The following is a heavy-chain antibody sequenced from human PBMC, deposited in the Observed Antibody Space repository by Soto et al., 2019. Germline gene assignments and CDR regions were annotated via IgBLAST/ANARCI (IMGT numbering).Heavy chain of an antibody. J-gene: IGHJ4*02. Sequence: EVQLVESGGGLVQPGGSLKLSCAVSGFTFSSHAMNWVRQAPGKGLEWVAYIHGTRSIIYYEDSVKGRFTISRDNAKNSLYLQMDSLRDEDTALYYCARDARNADYDYWGQGTLVTVSS. V-gene: IGHV3-48*02. CDR3: ARDARNADYDY. D-gene: IGHD3-16*01. CDR2: IHGTRSII. CDR1: GFTFSSHA.